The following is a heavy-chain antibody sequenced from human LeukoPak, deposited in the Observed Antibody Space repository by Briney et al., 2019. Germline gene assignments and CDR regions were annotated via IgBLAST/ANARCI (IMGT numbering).Heavy chain of an antibody. CDR1: GGSISSYY. D-gene: IGHD3-10*01. CDR3: TRYGSGSYSAPFDY. J-gene: IGHJ4*02. V-gene: IGHV4-4*07. Sequence: SETLSLTCTVSGGSISSYYWSWIRQPAGKGLEWIGRIYTSGSTNYNPSLKSRVTMSVDTSKNQFSLKLSSVTAADTAVYYCTRYGSGSYSAPFDYWGQGTLVTVSS. CDR2: IYTSGST.